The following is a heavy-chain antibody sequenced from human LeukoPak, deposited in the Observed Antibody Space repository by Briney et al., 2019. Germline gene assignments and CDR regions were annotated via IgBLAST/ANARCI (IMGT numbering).Heavy chain of an antibody. D-gene: IGHD3-9*01. J-gene: IGHJ5*02. CDR2: IYPGDSDT. Sequence: GESLKISCKGSGYSFTSYWIGWVRQMPGKGLEWMGIIYPGDSDTRYSPSFQGQVTIAADKSISTAYLQWSSLQASDTAMYYCARHYDILTGAPNWFDPWGQGTLVTVSS. CDR3: ARHYDILTGAPNWFDP. CDR1: GYSFTSYW. V-gene: IGHV5-51*01.